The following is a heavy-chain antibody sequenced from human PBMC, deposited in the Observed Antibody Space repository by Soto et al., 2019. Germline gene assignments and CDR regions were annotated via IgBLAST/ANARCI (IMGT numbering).Heavy chain of an antibody. D-gene: IGHD1-26*01. V-gene: IGHV3-30*18. CDR3: AKEVHVGWAMYV. CDR2: ISYDGSHK. J-gene: IGHJ6*02. CDR1: GFTFSSYG. Sequence: QVQLVESGGGVVQPGRSLRLSCVASGFTFSSYGMHWVRQAPGKGLEWVAVISYDGSHKYYADSVKGRFTISRDNSKNTLYLQMNSLRAEDTAVYYCAKEVHVGWAMYVWGQGTTVTVAS.